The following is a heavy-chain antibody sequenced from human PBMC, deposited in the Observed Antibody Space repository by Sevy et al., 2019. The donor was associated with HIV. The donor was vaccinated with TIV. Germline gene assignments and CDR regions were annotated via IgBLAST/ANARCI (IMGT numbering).Heavy chain of an antibody. CDR1: GFTFSSYW. D-gene: IGHD3-22*01. CDR2: INSDGSST. V-gene: IGHV3-74*01. J-gene: IGHJ4*02. CDR3: ASAPYYYDSSRYLFDY. Sequence: GGSLRLSCAASGFTFSSYWMHWVRQAPGKGLVWVSRINSDGSSTSYADSVKGRFTISRDNAKNTLYLQMNSLRAEDTAVYYCASAPYYYDSSRYLFDYWGQGTLVTVSS.